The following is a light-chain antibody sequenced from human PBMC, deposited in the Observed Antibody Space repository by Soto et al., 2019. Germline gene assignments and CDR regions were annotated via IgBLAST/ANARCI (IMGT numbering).Light chain of an antibody. J-gene: IGKJ5*01. Sequence: EIVLTQSPATLSLSPGDRATLSCRASQSISRSLGWYQQGPGQAPRLLIYGASSRATGIPDRFSGSGSGTDFTLTISRLEPEDFAVYYCEQYNNWPFSFGQGTRLEIK. V-gene: IGKV3-11*01. CDR1: QSISRS. CDR3: EQYNNWPFS. CDR2: GAS.